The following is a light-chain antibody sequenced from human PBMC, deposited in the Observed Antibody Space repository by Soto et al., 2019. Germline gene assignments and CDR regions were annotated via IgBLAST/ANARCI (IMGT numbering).Light chain of an antibody. Sequence: QSALTQPASVSGSPGQSITISCTGTSSDVGHFNYVSWYQQHPGKAPKLMIYGVNSRPAEVSNRFSGSKSGNTASLTISGLQAEDEADYYCATWDGSLPAEVFGGGTKLTVL. CDR1: SSDVGHFNY. J-gene: IGLJ2*01. V-gene: IGLV2-14*01. CDR2: GVN. CDR3: ATWDGSLPAEV.